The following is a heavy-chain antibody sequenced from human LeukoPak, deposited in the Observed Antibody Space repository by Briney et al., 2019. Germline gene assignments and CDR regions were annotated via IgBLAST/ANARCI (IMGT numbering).Heavy chain of an antibody. V-gene: IGHV1-2*02. D-gene: IGHD3-10*01. CDR2: IKPNSGGT. CDR1: GYTFTGYY. Sequence: ASVKVSCKASGYTFTGYYMHWVRQAPGQGLEWMGWIKPNSGGTNYVQKFQGRVTMTRDTSISTAYMELSRLRSDDTAVYYCARDLLWFGELWEYYLDYWGQGTLVTVSS. CDR3: ARDLLWFGELWEYYLDY. J-gene: IGHJ4*02.